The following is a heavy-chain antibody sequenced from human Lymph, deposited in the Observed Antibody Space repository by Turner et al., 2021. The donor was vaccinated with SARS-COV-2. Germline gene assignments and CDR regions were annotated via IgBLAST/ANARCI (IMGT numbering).Heavy chain of an antibody. J-gene: IGHJ6*02. D-gene: IGHD2-15*01. V-gene: IGHV1-24*01. Sequence: QVQLVQSGAEVKKPGASAKVSCKVSGYTLTELSMHWVRQAPGKGLWWMRGFDPEDGEIIYAQKFQGRVTMTEETSTDTAYMELSSLRSEDTAVYYCATVLCTGSSCYYYGMDVWGQGTTVTVSS. CDR1: GYTLTELS. CDR2: FDPEDGEI. CDR3: ATVLCTGSSCYYYGMDV.